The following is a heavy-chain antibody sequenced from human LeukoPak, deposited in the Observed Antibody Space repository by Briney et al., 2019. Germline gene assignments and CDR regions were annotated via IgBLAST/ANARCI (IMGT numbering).Heavy chain of an antibody. Sequence: SETLSLTCAVSGGSLSSTNSWSWVRQSPGKGREWIGEIYHSGSANYNPSLRSRVTMSLDKSKNQFSLKLSSVTAADTAVYYCARVDPPRRLDYWGQGTLVTVSS. CDR1: GGSLSSTNS. D-gene: IGHD2-21*02. CDR3: ARVDPPRRLDY. V-gene: IGHV4-4*02. CDR2: IYHSGSA. J-gene: IGHJ4*02.